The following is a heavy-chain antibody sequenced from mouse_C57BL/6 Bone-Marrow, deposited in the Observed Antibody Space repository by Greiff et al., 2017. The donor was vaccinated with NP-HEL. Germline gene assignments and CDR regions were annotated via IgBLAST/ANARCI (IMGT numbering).Heavy chain of an antibody. Sequence: QVQLQQSGAELVRPGASVKLSCKASGYTFTDYYINWVKQRPGQGLEWIARIYPGSGKTYYNEKFKGRATLTAEKSSSTAYMQLSSLTSEDSAVYFCARSYYMDYWGQGTTLTVSS. J-gene: IGHJ2*01. CDR3: ARSYYMDY. V-gene: IGHV1-76*01. CDR1: GYTFTDYY. D-gene: IGHD2-12*01. CDR2: IYPGSGKT.